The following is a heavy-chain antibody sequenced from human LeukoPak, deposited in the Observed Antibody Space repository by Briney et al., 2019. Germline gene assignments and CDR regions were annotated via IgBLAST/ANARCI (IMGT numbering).Heavy chain of an antibody. Sequence: SETLSLTCSVSGGSISSDYWSWIRQLPGKGLEWIGYIYYGGSTNYNPSLKSRVTISVDTSKNQFSLKLSSVTAADTAVYYCARGEWRLLYWGQGTLVTVSS. CDR3: ARGEWRLLY. V-gene: IGHV4-59*01. J-gene: IGHJ4*02. CDR1: GGSISSDY. CDR2: IYYGGST. D-gene: IGHD2-8*01.